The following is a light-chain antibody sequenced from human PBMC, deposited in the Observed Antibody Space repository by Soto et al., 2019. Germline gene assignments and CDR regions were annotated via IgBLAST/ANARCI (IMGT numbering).Light chain of an antibody. CDR1: RSLLQTNGNTY. J-gene: IGKJ4*01. CDR2: LAT. V-gene: IGKV2-28*01. CDR3: MQALQTPFT. Sequence: DIVMTQSPLSLPVTPGEPASISCRSSRSLLQTNGNTYLDWYLQKPGQSPQLLISLATNRAYGVPDRFSGSGSGTDFTLQISRVEAEDVGVYYCMQALQTPFTFGGVTKVEIK.